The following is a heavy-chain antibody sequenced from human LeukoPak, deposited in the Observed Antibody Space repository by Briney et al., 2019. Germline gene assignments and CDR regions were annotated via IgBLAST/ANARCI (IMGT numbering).Heavy chain of an antibody. CDR3: AREKDYYDSSGYYHSSGAFDI. CDR2: IYHSGST. D-gene: IGHD3-22*01. J-gene: IGHJ3*02. Sequence: SGTLSLTCTVSGYSISSGYYWGWIRQPPGKGLEWIGSIYHSGSTYYNPSLKSRVTISVDTSKNQFSLKLSSVTAADTAVYYCAREKDYYDSSGYYHSSGAFDIWGQGTMVTVSS. CDR1: GYSISSGYY. V-gene: IGHV4-38-2*02.